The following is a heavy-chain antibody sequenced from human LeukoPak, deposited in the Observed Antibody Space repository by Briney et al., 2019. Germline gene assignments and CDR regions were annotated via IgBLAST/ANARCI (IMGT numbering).Heavy chain of an antibody. V-gene: IGHV3-33*01. J-gene: IGHJ6*02. CDR2: IWYDGSNK. CDR3: ARDLSLGSSGWYGGIYYYYYYGMDV. D-gene: IGHD6-19*01. Sequence: GGSLRLSCAASGFTFSSYGMHWVRQAPGKGLEWVAVIWYDGSNKYYADSVKGRFTISRDNSKNTLYLQMNSLRAEDTAVYYCARDLSLGSSGWYGGIYYYYYYGMDVWGQGTTVTVSS. CDR1: GFTFSSYG.